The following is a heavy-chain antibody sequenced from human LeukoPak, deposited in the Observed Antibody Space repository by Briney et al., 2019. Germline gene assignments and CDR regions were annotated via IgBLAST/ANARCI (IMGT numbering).Heavy chain of an antibody. CDR1: GGSISSSSYY. Sequence: PSESLSLTCTVSGGSISSSSYYWGWIRQPPGTGLEWIGSIYYSGTTYYNPSLKSRVTISVDTSKNQFFLRLSSVTAADTAIYYCARHPIYGSGVTIDYWGQGTLVTVSS. V-gene: IGHV4-39*01. D-gene: IGHD3-10*01. CDR2: IYYSGTT. CDR3: ARHPIYGSGVTIDY. J-gene: IGHJ4*02.